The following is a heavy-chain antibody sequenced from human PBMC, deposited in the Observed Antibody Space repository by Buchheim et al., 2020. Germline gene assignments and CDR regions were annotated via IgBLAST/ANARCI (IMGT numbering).Heavy chain of an antibody. CDR1: GFTFSVYA. CDR3: ANSVPGIRGYFDY. D-gene: IGHD1-1*01. V-gene: IGHV3-23*01. J-gene: IGHJ4*02. Sequence: EVQLLESGGGLVQPGGSLRLSCAASGFTFSVYAMTWVRQAPGKGLEWVSGISGGGGSTYYADTVKGRFTISRDNSKNTLILQMNSLRAEDTAVYYCANSVPGIRGYFDYWGRGTL. CDR2: ISGGGGST.